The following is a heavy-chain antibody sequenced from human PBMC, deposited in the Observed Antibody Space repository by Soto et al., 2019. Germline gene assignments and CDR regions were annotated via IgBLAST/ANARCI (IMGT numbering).Heavy chain of an antibody. CDR3: ARGGCSGGSCYLKHYYMDV. CDR2: IKQDGSEK. V-gene: IGHV3-7*01. CDR1: GFTFSSYW. D-gene: IGHD2-15*01. J-gene: IGHJ6*03. Sequence: GGSLRLSCAASGFTFSSYWMSWVRQAPGKGLEWVANIKQDGSEKYYVDSVKGRFTISRDNAKNSLYLQMNSLRAEDTAVYYCARGGCSGGSCYLKHYYMDVWGKGTTVTVSS.